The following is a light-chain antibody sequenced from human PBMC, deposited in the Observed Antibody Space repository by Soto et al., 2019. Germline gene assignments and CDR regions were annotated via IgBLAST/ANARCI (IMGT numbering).Light chain of an antibody. J-gene: IGKJ5*01. CDR1: QGIAYW. Sequence: DIQMTQSPSSVSASVGDRVTITCRASQGIAYWLAWYQQKPGKAPKLLIYAASSLQSGVPSRFSGSGSGTDFTLTINGLQPEDFATYYCQQAASFPITFGQGTRLEIK. V-gene: IGKV1-12*01. CDR2: AAS. CDR3: QQAASFPIT.